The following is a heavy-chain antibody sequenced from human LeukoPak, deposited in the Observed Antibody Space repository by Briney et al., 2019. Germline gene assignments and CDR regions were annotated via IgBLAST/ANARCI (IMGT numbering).Heavy chain of an antibody. CDR1: RFTFSSYT. V-gene: IGHV3-23*01. CDR2: ISANAVST. CDR3: ASMPSTEIYYFYYMDV. Sequence: PGRSLRLSCADSRFTFSSYTMNWVRQAPGKGLEWVSGISANAVSTYYADSVKGRFTISRDNSENTLYLHMDRLGTEDTAVYYCASMPSTEIYYFYYMDVWGKGTTVTVSS. D-gene: IGHD2-2*01. J-gene: IGHJ6*03.